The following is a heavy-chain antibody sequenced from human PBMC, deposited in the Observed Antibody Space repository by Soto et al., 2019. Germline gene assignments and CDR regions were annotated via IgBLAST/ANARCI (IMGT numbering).Heavy chain of an antibody. D-gene: IGHD4-17*01. V-gene: IGHV1-8*01. Sequence: QVQLVQSGAEVKKPGASVKVSCKASGYTFTGFDINWVRQATGQGLEWMGWMNPSSGNTGYAQKFQGRVTMTSDTSISTAYMELSSLRFDDTAVYYCARALYDYGGKRPFDYWGQGALVTVSS. CDR3: ARALYDYGGKRPFDY. CDR2: MNPSSGNT. J-gene: IGHJ4*02. CDR1: GYTFTGFD.